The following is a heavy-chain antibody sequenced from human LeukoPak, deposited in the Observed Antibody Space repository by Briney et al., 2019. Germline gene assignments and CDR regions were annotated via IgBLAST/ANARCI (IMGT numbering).Heavy chain of an antibody. CDR2: FDPEDGET. Sequence: ASVKASCKVSGYTLTELSMHWVRQAPGKGLEWMGGFDPEDGETIYAQKFQGRVTMTEDTSTDTAYMELSSLRSEDTAVYYCATWPARGYYYAGIVDYWGQGTLVTVSS. CDR3: ATWPARGYYYAGIVDY. CDR1: GYTLTELS. D-gene: IGHD3-22*01. J-gene: IGHJ4*02. V-gene: IGHV1-24*01.